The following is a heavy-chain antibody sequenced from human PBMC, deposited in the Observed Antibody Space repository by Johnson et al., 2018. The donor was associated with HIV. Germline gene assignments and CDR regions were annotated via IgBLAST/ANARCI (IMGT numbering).Heavy chain of an antibody. Sequence: VQLVESGGGLVQPGGSLRLSCAASGFTVSSNYMSWVRQAPGKGLEWVSGISGSGGSTYYADSVKGRFTISRDNSKNTLYLQMNSLRAEDAAVYFCARERWLQLGAFDIWGQGTLVTVSS. J-gene: IGHJ3*02. D-gene: IGHD5-24*01. CDR1: GFTVSSNY. CDR2: ISGSGGST. V-gene: IGHV3-23*04. CDR3: ARERWLQLGAFDI.